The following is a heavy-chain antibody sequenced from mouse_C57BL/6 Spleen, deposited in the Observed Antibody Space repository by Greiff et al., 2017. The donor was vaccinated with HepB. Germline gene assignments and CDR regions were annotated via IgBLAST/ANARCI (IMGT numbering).Heavy chain of an antibody. Sequence: QVQLQQSGAELARPGASVKLSCKASGYTFTSYGISWVKQRTGQGLEWIGEIYPRSGNTYYNEKFKGKATLTADKSSSTAYMELRSLTPEDSAVYFCARGDYDYEYYFDYWGQGTTLTVSS. CDR3: ARGDYDYEYYFDY. J-gene: IGHJ2*01. V-gene: IGHV1-81*01. CDR2: IYPRSGNT. D-gene: IGHD2-4*01. CDR1: GYTFTSYG.